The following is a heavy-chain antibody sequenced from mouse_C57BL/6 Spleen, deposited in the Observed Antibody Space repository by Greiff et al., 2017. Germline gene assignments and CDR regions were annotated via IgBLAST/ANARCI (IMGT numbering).Heavy chain of an antibody. Sequence: QVQLQQPGAELVKPGASVKMSCKASGYTFTSSWITWVKQRPGQGLEWIGDIYPGSGSTNYNEKFKSKATLTVDTSSSTAYMQLSSLTSEDSAVYYGARGDYDAGYAMDYWGQGTSVTVSS. D-gene: IGHD2-4*01. V-gene: IGHV1-55*01. CDR1: GYTFTSSW. J-gene: IGHJ4*01. CDR3: ARGDYDAGYAMDY. CDR2: IYPGSGST.